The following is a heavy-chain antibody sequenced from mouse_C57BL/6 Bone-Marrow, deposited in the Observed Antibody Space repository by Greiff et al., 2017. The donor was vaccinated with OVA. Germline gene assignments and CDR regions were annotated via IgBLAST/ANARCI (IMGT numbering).Heavy chain of an antibody. CDR3: AGDWYAMDY. V-gene: IGHV3-6*01. J-gene: IGHJ4*01. CDR1: GYSITSGYY. CDR2: ISYDGSN. Sequence: EVQLVESGPGLVKPSQSLSLTCSVTGYSITSGYYWNWIRQFPGNKLEWMGYISYDGSNNYNPSLKNRISITRDTSKNQFFLKLNSVTTEDTATYYCAGDWYAMDYWGQGTSVTVSS.